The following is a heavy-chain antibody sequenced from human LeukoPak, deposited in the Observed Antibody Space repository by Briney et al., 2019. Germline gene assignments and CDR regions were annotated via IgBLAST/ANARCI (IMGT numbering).Heavy chain of an antibody. CDR3: AREVVLASSNWFDP. CDR2: IYNTGNT. V-gene: IGHV4-4*07. J-gene: IGHJ5*02. D-gene: IGHD2-15*01. Sequence: SETLSLTCTVSGGSINTYYWSWIRQPPGKGLEWIGRIYNTGNTIYNPSLKSRVTMSIDTSKNQLSLRLSSVTGADTAVYYCAREVVLASSNWFDPRGQGTLVSVSS. CDR1: GGSINTYY.